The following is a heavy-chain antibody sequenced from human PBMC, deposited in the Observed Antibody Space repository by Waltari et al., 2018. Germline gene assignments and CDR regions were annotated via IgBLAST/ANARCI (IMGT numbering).Heavy chain of an antibody. V-gene: IGHV4-38-2*01. Sequence: QVQLQESGPGLVKPSETLSLTCAVSGYSISSGYYWGWIRQPPGKGLELIGSIYHSGSTYYNPSLKSRVTISVDTSKNQFSLKLSSVTAADTAVYYCARALAVAGPDAFDIWGQGTMVTVSS. CDR1: GYSISSGYY. J-gene: IGHJ3*02. CDR3: ARALAVAGPDAFDI. D-gene: IGHD6-19*01. CDR2: IYHSGST.